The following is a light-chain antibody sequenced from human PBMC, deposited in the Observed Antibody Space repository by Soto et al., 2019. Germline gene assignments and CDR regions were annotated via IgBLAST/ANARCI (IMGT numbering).Light chain of an antibody. CDR3: QQYNNWPTWT. CDR2: GAS. V-gene: IGKV3-15*01. J-gene: IGKJ1*01. Sequence: IVMTHSPATLSVSPGERATLSCRASQSVSSNLAWYQQKPGQAPRLLIYGASTRATGIPARFSGSGSGTEFTLTISSLQSEDFAVYYCQQYNNWPTWTFGQGTKV. CDR1: QSVSSN.